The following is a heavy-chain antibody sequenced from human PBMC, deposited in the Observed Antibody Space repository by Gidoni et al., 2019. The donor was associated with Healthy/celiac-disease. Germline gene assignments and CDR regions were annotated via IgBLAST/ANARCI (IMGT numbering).Heavy chain of an antibody. V-gene: IGHV4-34*01. J-gene: IGHJ2*01. CDR3: ATSPRGSGYDSGYFDL. CDR1: GGSFSGYY. Sequence: QVQLQQWGAGLLKPSETLSLTCAVYGGSFSGYYWSWIRQPPGKGLEWIGEINHSGSTNYNPSLKSRVTISVDTSKNQFSLKLSSVTAADTAVYYCATSPRGSGYDSGYFDLWGRGTLVTVSS. CDR2: INHSGST. D-gene: IGHD5-12*01.